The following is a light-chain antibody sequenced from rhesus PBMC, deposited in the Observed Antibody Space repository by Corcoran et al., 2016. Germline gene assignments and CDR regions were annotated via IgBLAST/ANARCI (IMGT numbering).Light chain of an antibody. V-gene: IGKV1-66*01. CDR1: QGINNY. Sequence: DIQMTQSPSSLSASVGDRVTITCRASQGINNYLSWFQQKPGKAPKHLINYASSLETGVTSRCSVSRAGTDYTLTISSLQPEDIATYYCQQYNNSPYSFGQGTKVEIK. CDR3: QQYNNSPYS. J-gene: IGKJ2*01. CDR2: YAS.